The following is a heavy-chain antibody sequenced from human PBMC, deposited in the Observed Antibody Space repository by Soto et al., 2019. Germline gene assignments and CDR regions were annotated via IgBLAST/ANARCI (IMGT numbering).Heavy chain of an antibody. V-gene: IGHV1-46*01. CDR1: ADTFTSYY. D-gene: IGHD1-26*01. CDR2: INPHGGST. J-gene: IGHJ4*02. Sequence: ASLKVSGNAPADTFTSYYIHWVRQAPGHGLEWMGIINPHGGSTRFAQTFQGRITMTRDTSTSTVYMELRSLRSEDTAIYYCASDLPIVGPTTWHXWGQVTLVTVSX. CDR3: ASDLPIVGPTTWHX.